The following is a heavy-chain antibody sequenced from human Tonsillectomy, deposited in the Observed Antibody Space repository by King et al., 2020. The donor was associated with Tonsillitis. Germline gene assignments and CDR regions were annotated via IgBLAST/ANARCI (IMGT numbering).Heavy chain of an antibody. J-gene: IGHJ6*02. Sequence: VQLVESGGGLVQPGRSLRLSCTASGFTFGDYTLNWVRQAPGKGLEWVGFIRSKAYGGTTEYAASVRGRFTISRDDSKSIAYLQMNSLKTEDTAVYFYTIPPYDYIWGSYRYPYYYGMDVWGQGTTVTVSS. V-gene: IGHV3-49*04. D-gene: IGHD3-16*02. CDR3: TIPPYDYIWGSYRYPYYYGMDV. CDR1: GFTFGDYT. CDR2: IRSKAYGGTT.